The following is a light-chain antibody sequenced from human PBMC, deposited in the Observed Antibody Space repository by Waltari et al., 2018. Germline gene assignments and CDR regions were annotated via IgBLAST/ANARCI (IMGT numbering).Light chain of an antibody. V-gene: IGKV2-28*01. Sequence: DLVMTQSPLSLPVTPVEPASISCSSIQSLLHSNGYNYLAGYLQKPGQYPPLLIYFGSNRASGVPDRFSGSGSGTDFTLKISRVEAEDVGVYYCMQALQTWTFGQGTKVEIK. CDR3: MQALQTWT. CDR1: QSLLHSNGYNY. CDR2: FGS. J-gene: IGKJ1*01.